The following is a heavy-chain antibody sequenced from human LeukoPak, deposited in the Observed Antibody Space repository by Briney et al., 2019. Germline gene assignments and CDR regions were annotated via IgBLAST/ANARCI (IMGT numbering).Heavy chain of an antibody. CDR3: ARDRPFDY. CDR2: ISTYNGNT. J-gene: IGHJ4*02. Sequence: ASVKVSCKASGYTFTSYYMHWVRQAPGQGLEWMGWISTYNGNTKYAQNLQDRVTMTTDTSTSTAYMELRSLRSDDTAVYYCARDRPFDYWGQGTLVTVSS. V-gene: IGHV1-18*04. CDR1: GYTFTSYY.